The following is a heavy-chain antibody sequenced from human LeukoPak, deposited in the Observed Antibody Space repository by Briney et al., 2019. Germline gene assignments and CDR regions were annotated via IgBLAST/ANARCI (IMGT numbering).Heavy chain of an antibody. V-gene: IGHV3-23*01. D-gene: IGHD6-13*01. Sequence: GGSLRLSCAASGFTFSSYGMSWGRQAPGKGLEWVSGISVSVDSTYYADSVKGRFTISRDNSKNTVYLQMNSLRAEDTAVYYCARGSKTAGTIYSFDYWGQGTLVTVSS. CDR3: ARGSKTAGTIYSFDY. J-gene: IGHJ4*02. CDR2: ISVSVDST. CDR1: GFTFSSYG.